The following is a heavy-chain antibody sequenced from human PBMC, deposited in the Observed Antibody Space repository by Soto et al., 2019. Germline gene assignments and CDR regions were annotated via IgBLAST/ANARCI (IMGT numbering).Heavy chain of an antibody. CDR2: INPSGGTT. V-gene: IGHV1-46*01. CDR1: GYTFTSYY. CDR3: ARDSQGVVLFDY. D-gene: IGHD2-15*01. J-gene: IGHJ4*02. Sequence: ASVKVSCKASGYTFTSYYIHWVRQAPGQGLEWMGIINPSGGTTSYAQTFQGRVTMTRDTSTSTVYMDLSSLRSDDTAVYDCARDSQGVVLFDYWGQGTPVTVSS.